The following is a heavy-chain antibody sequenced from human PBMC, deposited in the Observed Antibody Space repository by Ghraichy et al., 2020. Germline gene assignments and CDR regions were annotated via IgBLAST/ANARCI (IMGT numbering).Heavy chain of an antibody. CDR1: GGSISSSSYY. D-gene: IGHD5-12*01. J-gene: IGHJ3*02. V-gene: IGHV4-39*01. CDR2: IYYSGST. CDR3: ARREYSGYDLWGAFDI. Sequence: GSLSLTCTVSGGSISSSSYYWGWIRQPPGKGLEWIGSIYYSGSTYYNPSLKSRVTISVDTSKNQFSLKLSSVTAADTAVYYCARREYSGYDLWGAFDIWGQGTMVTVSS.